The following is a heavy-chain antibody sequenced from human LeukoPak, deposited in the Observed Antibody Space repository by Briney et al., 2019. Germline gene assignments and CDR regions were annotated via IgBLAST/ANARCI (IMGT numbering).Heavy chain of an antibody. CDR2: IKEDGSQK. Sequence: GGSLRLSCVVSGFTFCNYWMGWVRQAPGKGLEWVAKIKEDGSQKQYVDSVKGRFTISRDNGKNSLYLQMSSLRAEDMAVYYCVRGWWLRRFDYWGQGTLVTVSS. J-gene: IGHJ4*02. V-gene: IGHV3-7*01. CDR1: GFTFCNYW. D-gene: IGHD5-12*01. CDR3: VRGWWLRRFDY.